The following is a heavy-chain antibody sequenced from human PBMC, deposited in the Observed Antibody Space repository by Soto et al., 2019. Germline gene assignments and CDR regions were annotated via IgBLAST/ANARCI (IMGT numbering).Heavy chain of an antibody. D-gene: IGHD1-26*01. J-gene: IGHJ3*02. CDR3: ARTSLQTASGNAFDI. CDR1: GGSISSGGYY. V-gene: IGHV4-31*03. Sequence: QVQLQESGPGLVKPSQTLSLTCTVSGGSISSGGYYWSWIRQHPGKGLEWIGYIYYSGSTYYNPSLKSRITISVDTSKNQFSLKLSSVTAADTAVYYCARTSLQTASGNAFDIWGQGTMVTVSS. CDR2: IYYSGST.